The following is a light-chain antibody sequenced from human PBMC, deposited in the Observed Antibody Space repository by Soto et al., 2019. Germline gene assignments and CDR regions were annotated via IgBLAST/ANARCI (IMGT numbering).Light chain of an antibody. CDR2: KTS. CDR1: QSISSW. Sequence: DIQMTQSPSTLSASVGDRVTITCRASQSISSWLAWYQQKPGKAPKLLIYKTSSLEGGVPSKFSVSGSGTDFTLFVCILQADDFATYYCQQYHSYSFTFGGGTKVYIK. CDR3: QQYHSYSFT. V-gene: IGKV1-5*03. J-gene: IGKJ4*01.